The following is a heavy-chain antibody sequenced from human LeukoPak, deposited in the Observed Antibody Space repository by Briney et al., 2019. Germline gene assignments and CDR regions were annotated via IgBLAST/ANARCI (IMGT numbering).Heavy chain of an antibody. Sequence: GGSLRLSCAASGFTFSDYVMGWVRQAPGKGLEWVSAISGSGGSTYYADSVKGRFTISRDNSKNTLYLQMNSLRAEDTAVYYCAKRDDYDSPSWYFDLWGRGTLVTVSS. CDR2: ISGSGGST. CDR3: AKRDDYDSPSWYFDL. V-gene: IGHV3-23*01. D-gene: IGHD3-3*01. J-gene: IGHJ2*01. CDR1: GFTFSDYV.